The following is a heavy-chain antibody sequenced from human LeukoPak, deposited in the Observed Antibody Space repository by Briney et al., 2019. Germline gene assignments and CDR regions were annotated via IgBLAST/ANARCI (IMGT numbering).Heavy chain of an antibody. CDR1: GGSISSLY. V-gene: IGHV4-59*08. CDR2: IYYTGST. D-gene: IGHD6-6*01. Sequence: SETLSLTCSVSGGSISSLYWSWIRQPPGKGLEWIGYIYYTGSTNYNPSLKSRVTIFVDMSKNQFSLRLSSVTAADTALYYCARHRAYSSSSPFDYWGQGTLVTISS. J-gene: IGHJ4*02. CDR3: ARHRAYSSSSPFDY.